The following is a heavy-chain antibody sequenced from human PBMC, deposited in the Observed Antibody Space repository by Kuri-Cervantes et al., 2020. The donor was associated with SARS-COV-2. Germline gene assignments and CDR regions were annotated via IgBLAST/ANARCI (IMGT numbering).Heavy chain of an antibody. CDR3: ARDRVGVHDY. J-gene: IGHJ4*02. CDR1: AFTFSSYA. CDR2: ISYDGSNK. D-gene: IGHD2-21*01. V-gene: IGHV3-30-3*01. Sequence: GGSLRPSCAASAFTFSSYAMHWVRQAPGKGLKWVAIISYDGSNKYYADSVKGRFTISRDNSKNTLYLQMNSLRAEDTAVYYCARDRVGVHDYWGQGTLVTVSS.